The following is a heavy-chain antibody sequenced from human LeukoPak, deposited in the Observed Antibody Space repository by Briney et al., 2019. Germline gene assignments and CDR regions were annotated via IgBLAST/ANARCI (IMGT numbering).Heavy chain of an antibody. D-gene: IGHD3-3*01. CDR3: ATDFWSGYYRIDY. CDR2: INPNSGGT. Sequence: GASVKVSCKASEYTFTGYYMHWVRQAPGQGLEWMGWINPNSGGTNYAQKFQGRVTMTRDTSISTAYMELSRLRSDGTAVYYCATDFWSGYYRIDYWGQGTLVTVSS. V-gene: IGHV1-2*02. J-gene: IGHJ4*02. CDR1: EYTFTGYY.